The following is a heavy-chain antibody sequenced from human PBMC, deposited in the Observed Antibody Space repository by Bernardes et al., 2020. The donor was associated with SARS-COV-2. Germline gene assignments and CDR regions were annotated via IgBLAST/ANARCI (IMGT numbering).Heavy chain of an antibody. CDR2: ISWNSGSI. CDR3: AKDAPGYDSSGIDY. J-gene: IGHJ4*02. D-gene: IGHD3-22*01. V-gene: IGHV3-9*01. Sequence: GGSLRLSCAASGFTFDDYAMHWVRQAPGKGLEWVSGISWNSGSIGYADSVKGRFTISRDNAKNSLYLQMNSLRAEDTALYYCAKDAPGYDSSGIDYWGQGTLVTVSS. CDR1: GFTFDDYA.